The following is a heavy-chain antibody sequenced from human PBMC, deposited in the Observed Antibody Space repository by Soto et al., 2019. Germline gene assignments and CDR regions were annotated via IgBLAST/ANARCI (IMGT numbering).Heavy chain of an antibody. CDR3: ARDRQACSGGSCFHDAFDI. CDR2: IYYSGST. CDR1: GGSISSNY. J-gene: IGHJ3*02. V-gene: IGHV4-59*01. Sequence: PSETLSLTCTVSGGSISSNYWSWIRQPPGKGLEWIGYIYYSGSTNYNPSLKSRVTISVDTSKNQFSLKLSSVTAADTAVYYCARDRQACSGGSCFHDAFDIWGQGTMVPVSS. D-gene: IGHD2-15*01.